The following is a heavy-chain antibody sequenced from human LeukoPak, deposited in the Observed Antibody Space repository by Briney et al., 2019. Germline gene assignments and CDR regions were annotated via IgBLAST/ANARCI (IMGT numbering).Heavy chain of an antibody. CDR1: GFIFSNYE. J-gene: IGHJ4*02. V-gene: IGHV3-48*03. CDR3: ARDTRPTDRSGYYHPDCFDY. Sequence: GGSLRLSCAASGFIFSNYEMNWVRQAPGKGLEWDSYISSSGSTIYYADSVKGRCTISRDNAKNSLYLQMNSLRAEDTAVYYCARDTRPTDRSGYYHPDCFDYWGQGTLVTVSS. D-gene: IGHD3-22*01. CDR2: ISSSGSTI.